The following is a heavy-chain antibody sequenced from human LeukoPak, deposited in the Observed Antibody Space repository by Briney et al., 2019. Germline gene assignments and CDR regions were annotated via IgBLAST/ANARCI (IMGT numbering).Heavy chain of an antibody. CDR1: GYTFTGYY. J-gene: IGHJ1*01. V-gene: IGHV1-2*02. D-gene: IGHD1-26*01. CDR3: ARGTIGSYSSVHD. CDR2: INPKSGGT. Sequence: ASVKVSCKASGYTFTGYYMHWVRQAPGQGLEWVGWINPKSGGTDYAQRLQGRVTMTTDTSIATAYMEPRRLTSDDTAVYFCARGTIGSYSSVHDWGQGTLVTVSS.